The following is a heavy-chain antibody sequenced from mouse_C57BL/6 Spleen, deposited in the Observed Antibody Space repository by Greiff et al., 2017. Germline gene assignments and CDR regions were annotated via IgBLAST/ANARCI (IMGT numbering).Heavy chain of an antibody. J-gene: IGHJ4*01. Sequence: QVQLQQPGAELVMPGASVKLSCKASGYTFTSYWMHWVKQRPGQGLEWIGDIDPSDSYTNYNQKFKGKSTLTVDKSSSTAYMQLSSLTSEDSAVYYCAGEITTYAMDYWGQGTSVTVSS. D-gene: IGHD1-1*01. CDR2: IDPSDSYT. V-gene: IGHV1-69*01. CDR1: GYTFTSYW. CDR3: AGEITTYAMDY.